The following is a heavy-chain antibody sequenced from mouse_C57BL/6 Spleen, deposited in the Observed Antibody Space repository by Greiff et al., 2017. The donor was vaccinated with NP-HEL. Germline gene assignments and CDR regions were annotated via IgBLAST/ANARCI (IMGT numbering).Heavy chain of an antibody. CDR2: ISDGGSYT. Sequence: DVHLVESGGGLVKPGGSLKLSCAASGFTFSSYAMSWVRQTPEKRLEWVATISDGGSYTYYPDNVKGRFTISRDNAKNNLYLQMSHLKSEDTAMYYCARDRRYGSSYDYFDYWGQGTTLTVSS. CDR1: GFTFSSYA. CDR3: ARDRRYGSSYDYFDY. D-gene: IGHD1-1*01. J-gene: IGHJ2*01. V-gene: IGHV5-4*01.